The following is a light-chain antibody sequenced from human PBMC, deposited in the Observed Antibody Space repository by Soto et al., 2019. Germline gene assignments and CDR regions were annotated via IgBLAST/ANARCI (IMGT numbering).Light chain of an antibody. CDR1: RSNIGSNT. V-gene: IGLV1-44*01. CDR2: SNN. CDR3: AAWDDSLSGWV. J-gene: IGLJ3*02. Sequence: QSVLTQPPSASGTPGQRVTISCSGSRSNIGSNTVNWYQQLPGTAPKVLIYSNNQRPSGVPDRFSGSKSGTSASLAITGLQAGDEADYYCAAWDDSLSGWVFGGGTKVTAL.